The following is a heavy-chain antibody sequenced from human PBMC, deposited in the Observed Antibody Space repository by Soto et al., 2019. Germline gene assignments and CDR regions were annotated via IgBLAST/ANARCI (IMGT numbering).Heavy chain of an antibody. CDR2: IHHRGST. J-gene: IGHJ5*02. D-gene: IGHD2-15*01. CDR3: AREAAGGYSLYR. V-gene: IGHV4-4*02. Sequence: QVQLQESGPGLVKPSGTLSLTCAASGGPINSRWWSWVRQPPGKGLQWIGEIHHRGSTNYNPSLKRRVTIFIDKSKNQFSLNLSSVTAADTAVYYCAREAAGGYSLYRWGQGTLVTVSS. CDR1: GGPINSRW.